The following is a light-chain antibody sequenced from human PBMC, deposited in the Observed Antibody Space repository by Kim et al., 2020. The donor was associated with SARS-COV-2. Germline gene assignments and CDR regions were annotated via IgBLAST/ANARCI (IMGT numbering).Light chain of an antibody. CDR2: SNN. CDR3: AVWDDSLKQGV. J-gene: IGLJ3*02. CDR1: SSNIGSNN. V-gene: IGLV1-44*01. Sequence: QSVLTQPPSASGTPGQRVTISCSGSSSNIGSNNVVWYQQLPGAAPNLLIYSNNQRRSGIPDRFSGSRSGTSASLAISVLQSGDEADYYCAVWDDSLKQGVFGGGTQLTVL.